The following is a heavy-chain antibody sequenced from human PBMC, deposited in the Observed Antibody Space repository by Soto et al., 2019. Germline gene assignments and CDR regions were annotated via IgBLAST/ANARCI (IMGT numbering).Heavy chain of an antibody. D-gene: IGHD3-22*01. CDR1: GGTFSSYA. CDR2: IIPIFGTA. V-gene: IGHV1-69*13. Sequence: SVKVSCKACGGTFSSYAISWLRQAPGQGLEWMGGIIPIFGTANYAQKFQGRVTITADESTSTAYMELSSLRSEDTAVYYCARDKGITMIVAPGWFDPWGQGTLVTVSS. CDR3: ARDKGITMIVAPGWFDP. J-gene: IGHJ5*02.